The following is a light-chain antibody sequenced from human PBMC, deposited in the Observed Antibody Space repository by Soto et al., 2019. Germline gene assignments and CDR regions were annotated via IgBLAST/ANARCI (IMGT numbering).Light chain of an antibody. J-gene: IGLJ1*01. CDR1: GSDMGGYEH. CDR3: SSYTSVNLYV. Sequence: QSVLTQPASVSGSPGQSISISCTGTGSDMGGYEHVSWYQQHPGKAPKLIIFDVTTRPSGVSNRFFGSKSGNTASLTIAGLQPADEADYFCSSYTSVNLYVFGTGTKVTVL. V-gene: IGLV2-14*03. CDR2: DVT.